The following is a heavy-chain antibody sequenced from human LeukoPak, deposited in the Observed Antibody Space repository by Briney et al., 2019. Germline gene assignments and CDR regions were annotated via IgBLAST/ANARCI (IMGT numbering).Heavy chain of an antibody. CDR2: INPNSGGT. D-gene: IGHD6-19*01. V-gene: IGHV1-2*02. CDR3: ARDGRDSGWYFENDY. J-gene: IGHJ4*02. CDR1: GYTFTGYY. Sequence: ASVKVSCKASGYTFTGYYMHWVRQAPGQGLEWMGWINPNSGGTNYAQKFQGRVTMTRDTSISTAYMELSRLRSDDTAVCYCARDGRDSGWYFENDYWGQGTLVTVSS.